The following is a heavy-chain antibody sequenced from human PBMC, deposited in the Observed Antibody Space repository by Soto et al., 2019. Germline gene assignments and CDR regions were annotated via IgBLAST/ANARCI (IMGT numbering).Heavy chain of an antibody. D-gene: IGHD6-13*01. CDR3: AIELGRSNQFDH. CDR2: IYYSGST. V-gene: IGHV4-59*01. CDR1: VGSISSYY. Sequence: SETLSLTCTVSVGSISSYYWRWIRQPPGKGLEWIGYIYYSGSTNYNPSLKSRVTISVDTPYMELSRLRSEDTAVYYCAIELGRSNQFDHWGQGTMVTVSS. J-gene: IGHJ4*02.